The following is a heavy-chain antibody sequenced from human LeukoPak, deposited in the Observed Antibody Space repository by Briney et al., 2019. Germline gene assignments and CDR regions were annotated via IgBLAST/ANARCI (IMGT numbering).Heavy chain of an antibody. CDR2: IYYSGST. V-gene: IGHV4-61*01. D-gene: IGHD3-10*01. CDR3: ARELYCYGSGSFDY. CDR1: GGSISSSSHY. J-gene: IGHJ4*02. Sequence: PSETLSLTCTVSGGSISSSSHYWGWIRQSPGKGLEWIGYIYYSGSTNYNPSLKSRVTISVDTSKNQFSLKLSSVTAADTAVYYCARELYCYGSGSFDYWGQGTLVTVSS.